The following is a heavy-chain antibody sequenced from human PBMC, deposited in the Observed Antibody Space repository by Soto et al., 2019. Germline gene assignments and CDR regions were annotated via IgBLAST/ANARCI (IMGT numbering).Heavy chain of an antibody. CDR1: GFTFSSYW. CDR2: INSDGSRT. Sequence: EVQLVESGGGLVQPGGSLRLSCAASGFTFSSYWMHWVRQAPGKGLVWVSRINSDGSRTSYADSVKGRFTISRDNAKNTVYVQMNSLRAEDTAVYYCAIDRVWGSAGGMDVWGQGTTVTVS. V-gene: IGHV3-74*01. D-gene: IGHD7-27*01. CDR3: AIDRVWGSAGGMDV. J-gene: IGHJ6*02.